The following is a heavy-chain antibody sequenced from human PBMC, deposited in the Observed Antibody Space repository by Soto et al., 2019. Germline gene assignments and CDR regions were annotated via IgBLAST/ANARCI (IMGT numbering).Heavy chain of an antibody. CDR1: GGSFSGYY. V-gene: IGHV4-34*01. CDR2: INHSGST. CDR3: ARGSTMVRGVISRTTN. D-gene: IGHD3-10*01. J-gene: IGHJ4*02. Sequence: QVQLQQWGAGLLKPSETLSLTCAVYGGSFSGYYWSWIRQPPGKGLEWIGEINHSGSTNYNPSLKSRVTISVDASKYQFSLKLSSVTAADTAVYYCARGSTMVRGVISRTTNWGQGTLVTVSS.